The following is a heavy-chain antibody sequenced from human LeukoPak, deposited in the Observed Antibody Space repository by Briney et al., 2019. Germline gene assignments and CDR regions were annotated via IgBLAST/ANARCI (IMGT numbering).Heavy chain of an antibody. D-gene: IGHD5-18*01. CDR1: GYTFTSYG. J-gene: IGHJ6*03. CDR3: ARGNTAMARFGIVYYYYMDV. CDR2: ISAYNGNT. Sequence: ASVKVSCKASGYTFTSYGISWVRQAPGQGLEWMGWISAYNGNTNYAQKLQGRVTMTTDTSTSTAYMELSSLRSEDTAVYYCARGNTAMARFGIVYYYYMDVWGKGTTVTVSS. V-gene: IGHV1-18*01.